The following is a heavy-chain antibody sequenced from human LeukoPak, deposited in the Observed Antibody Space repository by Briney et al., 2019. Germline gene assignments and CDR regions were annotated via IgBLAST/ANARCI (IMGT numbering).Heavy chain of an antibody. V-gene: IGHV3-30-3*01. CDR3: ARGALGLTYSSSLYLGYHGLDV. J-gene: IGHJ6*02. CDR2: ISIDGNNR. CDR1: GFKFNNYA. D-gene: IGHD6-13*01. Sequence: GRSLRLSCAASGFKFNNYAMFWVRQAPGNGLEWVSVISIDGNNRYYAASVKGRFTISRDNSKNVYLQMSSLRVEDTAVYYCARGALGLTYSSSLYLGYHGLDVWGQGTTVIVSS.